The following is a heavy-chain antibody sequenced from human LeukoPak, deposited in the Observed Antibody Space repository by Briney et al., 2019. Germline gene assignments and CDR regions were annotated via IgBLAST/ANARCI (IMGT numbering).Heavy chain of an antibody. CDR2: IWYDGSNK. CDR3: ARDKRPRYSYGFGHDY. V-gene: IGHV3-33*01. CDR1: GFTFSSYG. Sequence: GRSLRLSCAASGFTFSSYGMHWVRQAPGKGLEWVAVIWYDGSNKYYADSVKGRFTISRDNSKNTLYLQMNSLRAEDTAVYYCARDKRPRYSYGFGHDYWGQGTLVTVSS. J-gene: IGHJ4*02. D-gene: IGHD5-18*01.